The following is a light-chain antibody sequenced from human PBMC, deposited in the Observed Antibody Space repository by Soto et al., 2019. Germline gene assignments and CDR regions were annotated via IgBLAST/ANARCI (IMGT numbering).Light chain of an antibody. V-gene: IGKV3-11*01. CDR2: GAS. J-gene: IGKJ5*01. CDR1: QSVSSY. CDR3: QQRTDWPMT. Sequence: EVVLTQSPATLSLSPGERATLSFRASQSVSSYLAWYQQRPGQAPSLLIYGASNSATGIPARFSGSGSGTDFTITISNLASEDFGVYYCQQRTDWPMTFGQVTRLEI.